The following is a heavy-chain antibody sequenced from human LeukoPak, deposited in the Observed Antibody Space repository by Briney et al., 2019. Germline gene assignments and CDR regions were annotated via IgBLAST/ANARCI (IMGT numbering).Heavy chain of an antibody. Sequence: GGSLRLSCTASGFTFGDYAMSWVRQAPGQGLEWVGFIRSKAYGGTTEYAASVKGRFTISRDDSKSIAYLQMNSLKTEDTAVYYCTRDHMGYCSSTSCYGFYHYYYGMAVWGKGTTVTVSS. V-gene: IGHV3-49*04. D-gene: IGHD2-2*01. CDR3: TRDHMGYCSSTSCYGFYHYYYGMAV. J-gene: IGHJ6*04. CDR1: GFTFGDYA. CDR2: IRSKAYGGTT.